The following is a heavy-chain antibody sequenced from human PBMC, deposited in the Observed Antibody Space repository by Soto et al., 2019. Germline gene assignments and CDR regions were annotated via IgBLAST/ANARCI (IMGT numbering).Heavy chain of an antibody. J-gene: IGHJ4*02. CDR2: IKSKTDGETT. V-gene: IGHV3-15*07. Sequence: EVQLVESGGGLVKPGGSLRLPCAASGFSFSNAWMNWVRQAPGKGLEWVGRIKSKTDGETTQYAAPVKGRFTISRDDSKNTLSLQMNSLTTEDTSVYYCTTADGYNPFDYWGQGTLVTVSS. CDR1: GFSFSNAW. CDR3: TTADGYNPFDY. D-gene: IGHD5-12*01.